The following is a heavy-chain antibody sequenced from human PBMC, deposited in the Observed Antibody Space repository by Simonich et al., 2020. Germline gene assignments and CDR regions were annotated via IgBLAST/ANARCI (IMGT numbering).Heavy chain of an antibody. J-gene: IGHJ6*02. V-gene: IGHV3-48*03. Sequence: EVQLVESGGGLVQPGGSLRLSCAASGFTFSSYEMNWVRQAPGKGLEWVSYISSSHSTLYYADSVKGRLTITRDNAKNSLYLQKNSLRAEDTAVYYCARDFRLQLVEIGTYYYYGMDVWGQGTTVTVSS. CDR2: ISSSHSTL. CDR3: ARDFRLQLVEIGTYYYYGMDV. D-gene: IGHD6-6*01. CDR1: GFTFSSYE.